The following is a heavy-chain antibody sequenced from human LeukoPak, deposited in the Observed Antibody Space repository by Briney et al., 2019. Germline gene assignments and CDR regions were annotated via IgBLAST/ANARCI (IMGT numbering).Heavy chain of an antibody. CDR2: ISSSSTHI. D-gene: IGHD6-6*01. Sequence: GGSLRLSCAASGFTLSSYSMNWVRQAPGKGLEWVSYISSSSTHIYYADSVKGRLTISRDNARNSLYLQMNSLRAEDTAIYYCARSGHSSSSFDYWGQGTLVTVSS. J-gene: IGHJ4*02. CDR1: GFTLSSYS. V-gene: IGHV3-21*01. CDR3: ARSGHSSSSFDY.